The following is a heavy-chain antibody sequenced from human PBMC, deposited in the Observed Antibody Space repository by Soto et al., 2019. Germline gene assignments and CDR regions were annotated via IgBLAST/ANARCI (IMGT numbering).Heavy chain of an antibody. D-gene: IGHD6-6*01. CDR2: ISWNSGSI. CDR3: AKDHFSSSTTYFDY. J-gene: IGHJ4*02. V-gene: IGHV3-9*01. CDR1: GFTFDDYA. Sequence: EVQLVESGGGLVQPGRSLRLSCAASGFTFDDYAMHWVRQAPGKGLEWVSGISWNSGSIGYADSVKGRFTISRDNAKNSLYLQMNSLRAEDTALYYCAKDHFSSSTTYFDYWGQGTLVTVSS.